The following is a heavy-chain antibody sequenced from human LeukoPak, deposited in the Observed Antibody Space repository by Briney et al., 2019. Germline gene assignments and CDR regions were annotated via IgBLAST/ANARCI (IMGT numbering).Heavy chain of an antibody. J-gene: IGHJ4*02. CDR3: ARDPSGSGSYHHFDY. CDR1: GFTFSSYG. Sequence: GGSLRLSCAASGFTFSSYGMHWVRQAPGKGLEWVAVIWYDGSNKYYADSVKGRFTISRDNSKNTLYLQMNSLRAEDTAVYYCARDPSGSGSYHHFDYWGQGTLVTVSS. V-gene: IGHV3-33*01. CDR2: IWYDGSNK. D-gene: IGHD1-26*01.